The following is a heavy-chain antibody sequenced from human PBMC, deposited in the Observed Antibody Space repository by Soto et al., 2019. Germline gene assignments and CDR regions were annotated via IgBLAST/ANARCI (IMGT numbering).Heavy chain of an antibody. CDR2: IYYSGNT. D-gene: IGHD3-16*01. CDR1: GGSTSSVHY. CDR3: AREGGESSDGLYYFDS. J-gene: IGHJ4*02. Sequence: SETLSLTCTVSGGSTSSVHYWSWIRQPPRKVLEWIGHIYYSGNTDYNPSLKSRLAISIDTSKNQFSLQLSSVPAADKAVYFCAREGGESSDGLYYFDSWGQGSLVTSP. V-gene: IGHV4-30-4*01.